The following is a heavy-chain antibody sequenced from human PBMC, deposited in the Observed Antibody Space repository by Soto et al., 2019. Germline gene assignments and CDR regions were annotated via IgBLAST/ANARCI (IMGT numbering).Heavy chain of an antibody. D-gene: IGHD3-10*01. Sequence: TPHLTRSVYGGSFSGDNWSWTRLPPAKGLEWIGEINHSGSTNYNPPLNSRVTISVDTPKNPFSLQLSSVTAADTAVYYCARGGVTIKSELWCGELLEVYHYDRMAICSKGTTVT. CDR2: INHSGST. CDR3: ARGGVTIKSELWCGELLEVYHYDRMAI. CDR1: GGSFSGDN. V-gene: IGHV4-34*01. J-gene: IGHJ6*04.